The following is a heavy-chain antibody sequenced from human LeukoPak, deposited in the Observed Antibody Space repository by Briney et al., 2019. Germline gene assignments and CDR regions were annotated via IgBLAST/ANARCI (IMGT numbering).Heavy chain of an antibody. Sequence: GASVKVSCKASGNTFTSYDINWVRQATGQGLEWMGWMNPNSGNTGYAQKFQGRDTMTRNTSLSTAYMELSNLTSEDTAVYYCARRKINSGSYEGGYWGQGTLVTVSS. CDR3: ARRKINSGSYEGGY. V-gene: IGHV1-8*01. CDR2: MNPNSGNT. CDR1: GNTFTSYD. J-gene: IGHJ4*02. D-gene: IGHD1-26*01.